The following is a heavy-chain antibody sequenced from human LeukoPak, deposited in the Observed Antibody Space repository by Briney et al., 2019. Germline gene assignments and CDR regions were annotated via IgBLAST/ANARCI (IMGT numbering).Heavy chain of an antibody. CDR3: AREEANTRIHFDY. V-gene: IGHV1-2*02. CDR2: INPNSGYT. D-gene: IGHD3-22*01. Sequence: ASVKVSCKAAGYTFTGYYIHWGGQAPGQGLEWMGYINPNSGYTNYAQKFQDRVTVTRDTSISTAYMELSRLRSDDTAVYYCAREEANTRIHFDYWGQGTLVTVSS. CDR1: GYTFTGYY. J-gene: IGHJ4*02.